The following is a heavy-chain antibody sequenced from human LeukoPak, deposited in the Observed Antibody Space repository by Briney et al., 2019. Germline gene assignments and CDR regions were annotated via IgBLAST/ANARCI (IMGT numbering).Heavy chain of an antibody. Sequence: ASVKVSCKASGGTFSSYAISWVRQAPGQGLEWMGWISGYNGNTNYAQKLQGRVTMTTDTSTSTAYMELRSLRSDDTAVYYCARENALISDYWGQGTLVTVSS. J-gene: IGHJ4*02. CDR3: ARENALISDY. CDR2: ISGYNGNT. D-gene: IGHD2-2*01. V-gene: IGHV1-18*01. CDR1: GGTFSSYA.